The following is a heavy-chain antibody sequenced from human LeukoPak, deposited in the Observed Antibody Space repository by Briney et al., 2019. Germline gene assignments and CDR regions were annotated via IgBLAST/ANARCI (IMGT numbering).Heavy chain of an antibody. CDR1: AFTLRTYW. CDR3: ARELAAAGTAYYYYGMDV. D-gene: IGHD6-13*01. J-gene: IGHJ6*04. V-gene: IGHV3-74*01. CDR2: INSDGSIT. Sequence: GGSLRLSCAASAFTLRTYWMHWVRQAPGKGLVWVSRINSDGSITTYADSVKGRFTISRDNAKNSLYLQMNSLRAEDTAVYYCARELAAAGTAYYYYGMDVWGKGTTVTVSS.